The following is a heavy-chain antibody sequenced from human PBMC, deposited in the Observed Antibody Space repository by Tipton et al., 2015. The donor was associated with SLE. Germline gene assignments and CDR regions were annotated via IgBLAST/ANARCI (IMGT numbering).Heavy chain of an antibody. CDR2: IYYSGST. CDR3: ARVACSGGSCCSGYDAFDI. V-gene: IGHV4-59*01. CDR1: GGSISSYY. Sequence: TLSLTCTVSGGSISSYYWSWIRQPPGKGLEWIGYIYYSGSTNYNPSLKSRVTISVDTSKNQFSLKLSSVTAADTAVYYCARVACSGGSCCSGYDAFDIWVQGTMVTVSS. J-gene: IGHJ3*02. D-gene: IGHD2-15*01.